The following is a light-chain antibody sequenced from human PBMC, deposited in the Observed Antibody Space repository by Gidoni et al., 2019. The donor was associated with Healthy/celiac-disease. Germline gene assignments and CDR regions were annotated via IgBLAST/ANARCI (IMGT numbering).Light chain of an antibody. CDR2: GAS. CDR3: QQYNNPLT. J-gene: IGKJ1*01. V-gene: IGKV3-15*01. CDR1: QSVSSN. Sequence: EIVMTQSTATLSVSPGERATLSCRASQSVSSNLAWYQQKPGQAPRLLIYGASTRATGIPARFSGSGSGTEFTLTISSLQSEDFAVYYCQQYNNPLTFGQGTKVEIK.